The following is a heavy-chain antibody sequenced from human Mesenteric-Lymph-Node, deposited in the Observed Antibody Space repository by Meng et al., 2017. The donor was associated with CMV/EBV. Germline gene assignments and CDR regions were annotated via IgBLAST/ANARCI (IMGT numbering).Heavy chain of an antibody. V-gene: IGHV3-21*04. J-gene: IGHJ6*02. CDR2: ISSSRNYE. Sequence: GGSLRLSCAASGFIFSNFGMMWVRQAPGKGLEWVSSISSSRNYEYYAESVKGRFTISGDNAKNSVYLQMNSLRADDTAVYYCARELVRYSNNDYGLDVWGQGTTVTVSS. CDR1: GFIFSNFG. D-gene: IGHD5-12*01. CDR3: ARELVRYSNNDYGLDV.